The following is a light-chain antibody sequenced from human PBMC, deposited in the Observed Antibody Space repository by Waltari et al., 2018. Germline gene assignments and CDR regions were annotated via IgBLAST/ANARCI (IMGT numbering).Light chain of an antibody. CDR1: ESVNRH. Sequence: IQVTQSTSTLSASVGDRVNITCRTSESVNRHLAWYQQKPGRAPNLLIYKASTLETGAPSKFSGSGSGTEFSLTITNLQRDDFATYFCQHYDSYQYAFGPGTKLEIK. CDR3: QHYDSYQYA. V-gene: IGKV1-5*03. J-gene: IGKJ2*01. CDR2: KAS.